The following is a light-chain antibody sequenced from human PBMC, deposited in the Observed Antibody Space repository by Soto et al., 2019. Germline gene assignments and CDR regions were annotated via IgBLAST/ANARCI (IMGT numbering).Light chain of an antibody. V-gene: IGKV1-13*02. CDR2: DAS. CDR1: QGISSA. J-gene: IGKJ4*01. CDR3: QQFNSYPLT. Sequence: AIQLTQSPSSLSASVGERVTITCRASQGISSALAWYQQKPGKPPKLLIYDASSLESGVPSRFSGSGSGTDFTLTISSLQPEDFATYYCQQFNSYPLTFGGGTKVEIK.